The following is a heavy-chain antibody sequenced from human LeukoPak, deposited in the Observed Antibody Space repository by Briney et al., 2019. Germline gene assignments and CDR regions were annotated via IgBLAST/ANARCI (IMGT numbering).Heavy chain of an antibody. Sequence: SETLSLTCAVSGGSISSYYWNWIRQPAGKGLEWIRRIYTSGSTHYNPSLKSRVTMSVDTSKNQFSLKLTSVTAADTAVYYCARGRSYYDILTGPFDYWGQEILVTVSS. CDR3: ARGRSYYDILTGPFDY. CDR1: GGSISSYY. D-gene: IGHD3-9*01. CDR2: IYTSGST. V-gene: IGHV4-4*07. J-gene: IGHJ4*02.